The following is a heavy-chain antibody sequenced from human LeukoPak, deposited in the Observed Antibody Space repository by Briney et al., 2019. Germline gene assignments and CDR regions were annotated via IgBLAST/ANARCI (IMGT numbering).Heavy chain of an antibody. D-gene: IGHD3-22*01. CDR2: IYYSGST. CDR1: GGSVSSGSYY. V-gene: IGHV4-61*01. CDR3: ARSYYYDSSGYYYYYGMDV. J-gene: IGHJ6*02. Sequence: PSETLSLTCTVSGGSVSSGSYYWIWIRQPPGKGLEWIGYIYYSGSTNYNPSLKSRVTISVDTSKNQFSLKLSSVTAADTAVYYCARSYYYDSSGYYYYYGMDVWGQGTTVTVSS.